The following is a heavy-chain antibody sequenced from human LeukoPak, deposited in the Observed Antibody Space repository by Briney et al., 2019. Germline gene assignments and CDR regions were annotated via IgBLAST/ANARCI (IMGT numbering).Heavy chain of an antibody. V-gene: IGHV3-7*04. J-gene: IGHJ4*02. CDR1: GFTFSSYG. D-gene: IGHD3-10*01. Sequence: GGSLRLSCAASGFTFSSYGMHWVRQAPGKGLEWVANIKQDGSEIYYVDSVKGRFTISRDNAKSSLYLQVNSLRAEDTAVYYCARDRSYYNYFEYWGQGTLVTVSS. CDR2: IKQDGSEI. CDR3: ARDRSYYNYFEY.